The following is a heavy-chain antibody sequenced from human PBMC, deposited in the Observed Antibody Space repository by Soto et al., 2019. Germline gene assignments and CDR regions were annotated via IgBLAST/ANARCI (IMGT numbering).Heavy chain of an antibody. D-gene: IGHD3-16*01. CDR2: IWYDGSNK. CDR1: GFTFSTHG. Sequence: PGGSLSLSCAASGFTFSTHGMHWVRQAPGKGLGWVAIIWYDGSNKYYADSVKGRFTISRDDSKNTLYLQMNSLGVEDTAVYFCAREGGRSLSSTPFDYWGQGTLVTVSS. V-gene: IGHV3-33*01. J-gene: IGHJ4*02. CDR3: AREGGRSLSSTPFDY.